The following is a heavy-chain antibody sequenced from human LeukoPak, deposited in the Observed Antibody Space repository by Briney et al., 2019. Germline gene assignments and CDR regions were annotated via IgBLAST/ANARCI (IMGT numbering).Heavy chain of an antibody. V-gene: IGHV3-23*01. J-gene: IGHJ3*02. CDR1: GFTVSSNY. D-gene: IGHD5-18*01. CDR2: ISCSGGST. CDR3: AKDIGYSYDVDAFDI. Sequence: PGGSLRLSCAASGFTVSSNYMSWVRQAPGKGLEWVSAISCSGGSTYYADSVKGRFTISRDNSKNTLYLQMNSLRAEDTAVYYCAKDIGYSYDVDAFDIWGQGTMVTVSS.